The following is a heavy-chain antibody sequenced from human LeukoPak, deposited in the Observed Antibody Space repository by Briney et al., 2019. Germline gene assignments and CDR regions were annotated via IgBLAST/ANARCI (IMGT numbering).Heavy chain of an antibody. CDR1: GYTFTSYY. CDR2: INPGGGST. D-gene: IGHD3-10*01. V-gene: IGHV1-46*01. Sequence: ASVKVSCKASGYTFTSYYMHWVRQAPGQGLEWMGIINPGGGSTSYAQKFQGRVTMTRDTSTSTVYMELSRLRSEDTAVYYCARDSPGVPGDYWGQGTLVTVSS. CDR3: ARDSPGVPGDY. J-gene: IGHJ4*02.